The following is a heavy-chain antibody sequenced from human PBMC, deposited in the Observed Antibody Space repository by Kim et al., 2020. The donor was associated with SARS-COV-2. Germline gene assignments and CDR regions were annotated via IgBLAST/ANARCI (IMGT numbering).Heavy chain of an antibody. V-gene: IGHV1-69*01. Sequence: KFQGRVTITADESTSTADMELSSLRSEDTAVYYCARAGWAAPNYYYYGMDVWGQGTTVTVSS. J-gene: IGHJ6*02. D-gene: IGHD2-15*01. CDR3: ARAGWAAPNYYYYGMDV.